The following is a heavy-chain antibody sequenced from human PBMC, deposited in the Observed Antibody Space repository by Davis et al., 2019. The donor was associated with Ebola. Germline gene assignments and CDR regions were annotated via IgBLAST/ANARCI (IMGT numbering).Heavy chain of an antibody. Sequence: GESLKISCAASGFTFSSYGMHWVRQAPGKGLEWVAVISYDGSNKYYADSVKGRFTISRDNSKNTLYLQMNSLRAKDTAVYYCAKGGHYQLPWYNWFDPWGQGTLVTVSS. CDR2: ISYDGSNK. D-gene: IGHD2-2*01. V-gene: IGHV3-30*18. CDR3: AKGGHYQLPWYNWFDP. J-gene: IGHJ5*02. CDR1: GFTFSSYG.